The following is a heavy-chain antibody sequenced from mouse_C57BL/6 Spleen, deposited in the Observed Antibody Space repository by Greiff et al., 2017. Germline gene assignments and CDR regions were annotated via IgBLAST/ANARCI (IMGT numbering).Heavy chain of an antibody. J-gene: IGHJ4*01. CDR3: ARAALLLPLWAMDY. CDR2: ISSGGSYT. V-gene: IGHV5-6*01. D-gene: IGHD1-1*01. CDR1: GFTFSSYG. Sequence: EVKLVESGGDLVKPGGSLKLSCAASGFTFSSYGMSWVRQTPDKRLEWVATISSGGSYTYFPDRLKGRFTISRDNDKNTQYLQMSSLKSEDTDMYYCARAALLLPLWAMDYWGQGTSVTVSS.